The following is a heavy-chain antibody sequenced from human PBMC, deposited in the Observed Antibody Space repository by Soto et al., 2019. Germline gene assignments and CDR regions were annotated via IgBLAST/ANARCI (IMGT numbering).Heavy chain of an antibody. D-gene: IGHD6-19*01. CDR1: GFTFSDYY. J-gene: IGHJ4*02. V-gene: IGHV3-11*01. CDR3: ATPLSSKAVAGKVLAADY. Sequence: QVQLVESGGGLVKPGGSLRLSCAASGFTFSDYYMSWIRQAPGKGLEWVSYISSSGSTIYYADSVKGRFTISRDNAKNSLYLQMNSLRAEDTAVYYCATPLSSKAVAGKVLAADYWGQGTLVTVSS. CDR2: ISSSGSTI.